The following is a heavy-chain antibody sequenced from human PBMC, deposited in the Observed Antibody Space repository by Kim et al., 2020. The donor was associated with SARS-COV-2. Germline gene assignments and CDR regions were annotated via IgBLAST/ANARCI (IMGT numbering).Heavy chain of an antibody. CDR2: INHSGST. V-gene: IGHV4-34*01. CDR1: GGSFSGYY. J-gene: IGHJ4*02. D-gene: IGHD2-2*01. CDR3: ARGQTGFCSSTSCYFPYYFDS. Sequence: SETLSLTCAVYGGSFSGYYWSWIRQPPGKGLEWIGEINHSGSTNYNPSLKSRVTISVDTSKNQFSLKLSSVTAADTAVYYCARGQTGFCSSTSCYFPYYFDSWGQGTLVTVSS.